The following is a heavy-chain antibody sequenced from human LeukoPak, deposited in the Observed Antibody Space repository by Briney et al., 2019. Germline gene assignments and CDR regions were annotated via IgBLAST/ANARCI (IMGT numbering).Heavy chain of an antibody. CDR1: GGSFSGYY. D-gene: IGHD3-10*01. Sequence: SETLSLTCAFYGGSFSGYYWDWIRQPPGKGLEWIGSIYYSGSTYYNPSLKSRVTISVDTSKNQFSLKLSSVTAADTAVYYCARESKLFFGETRWGQGTLVTVSS. CDR3: ARESKLFFGETR. J-gene: IGHJ1*01. CDR2: IYYSGST. V-gene: IGHV4-34*01.